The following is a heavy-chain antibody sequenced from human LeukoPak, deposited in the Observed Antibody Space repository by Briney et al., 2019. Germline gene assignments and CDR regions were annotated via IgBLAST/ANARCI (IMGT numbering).Heavy chain of an antibody. V-gene: IGHV1-2*02. CDR3: ARVSWASYYYYMDV. J-gene: IGHJ6*03. CDR1: GYTFTGYY. Sequence: ASVEVSCKASGYTFTGYYMHWVRQAPGQGLEWMGWINSNSGGTNYAQKFQGRVTMTRDTSISTAYMELSRLRSDDTAVYYCARVSWASYYYYMDVWGEGTTVTVSS. CDR2: INSNSGGT. D-gene: IGHD3-16*01.